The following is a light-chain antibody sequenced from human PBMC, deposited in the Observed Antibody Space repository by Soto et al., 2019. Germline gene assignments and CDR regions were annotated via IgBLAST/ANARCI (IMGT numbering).Light chain of an antibody. CDR2: EVS. CDR1: SSDVGGYNY. J-gene: IGLJ3*02. Sequence: QSALTQPPSASGSPGQSVTISCTGTSSDVGGYNYVSCYQQHPGKAPKLMIYEVSKRPSGVPDRFSGSKSGNTASLTVSGLQAEDEADYYCSSYAGSNNLVFGGATKLTVL. CDR3: SSYAGSNNLV. V-gene: IGLV2-8*01.